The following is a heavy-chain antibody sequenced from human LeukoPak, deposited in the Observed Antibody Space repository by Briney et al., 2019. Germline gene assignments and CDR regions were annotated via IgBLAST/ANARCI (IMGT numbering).Heavy chain of an antibody. V-gene: IGHV3-21*01. Sequence: GGSLRLSCAASGFTFSSYAMNWVRQAPGKGLEWVSSISSTSSYIYYADPVKGRFTISRDNAKNSLYLQMNSLRAEDTAVYYCARKSSAVAGPFDCWGQGTLVTVSS. CDR3: ARKSSAVAGPFDC. CDR1: GFTFSSYA. CDR2: ISSTSSYI. D-gene: IGHD6-19*01. J-gene: IGHJ4*02.